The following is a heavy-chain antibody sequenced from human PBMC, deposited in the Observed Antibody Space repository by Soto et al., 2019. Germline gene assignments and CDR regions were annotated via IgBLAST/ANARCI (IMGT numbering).Heavy chain of an antibody. CDR2: IYHSGST. J-gene: IGHJ4*02. CDR3: ARNKYSSSAPPDY. V-gene: IGHV4-30-2*01. D-gene: IGHD6-6*01. Sequence: QLQLQESGSGLVKPTQTLSLTCAVSGGSISSGGYSWSWIRQPPGKGLEWIGYIYHSGSTYYNPSLKSRVTISVDRSKNQFSLKLSSVSAADTAVYYCARNKYSSSAPPDYWGQGTLVTVSS. CDR1: GGSISSGGYS.